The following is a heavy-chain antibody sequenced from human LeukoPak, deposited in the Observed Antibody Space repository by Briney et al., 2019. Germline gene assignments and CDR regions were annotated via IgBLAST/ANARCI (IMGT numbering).Heavy chain of an antibody. CDR1: GGSFSGYY. D-gene: IGHD4-17*01. CDR2: INHSGST. Sequence: SETLSLTCAVYGGSFSGYYWSWIRQPPGKGLEWFGEINHSGSTNYNPSLKSRVTISVDTSKNQFSLKLSSVTAADTAVYYCARGPVGNYGDYLADYWGQGTLVTVSS. J-gene: IGHJ4*02. CDR3: ARGPVGNYGDYLADY. V-gene: IGHV4-34*01.